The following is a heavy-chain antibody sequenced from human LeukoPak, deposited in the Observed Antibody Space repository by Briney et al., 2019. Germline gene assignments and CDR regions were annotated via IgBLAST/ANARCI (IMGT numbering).Heavy chain of an antibody. Sequence: SETLSLTCTVSGVSISSYYWSWIRQPPGKGLEWIGCIHNSGITNYNPSLKSRVTISVDTSKNQFSLKLSSVTAADTAVYYCARDRYYYDSSGTRWFDPWGQGTLVTVSS. V-gene: IGHV4-59*01. J-gene: IGHJ5*02. CDR2: IHNSGIT. CDR3: ARDRYYYDSSGTRWFDP. D-gene: IGHD3-22*01. CDR1: GVSISSYY.